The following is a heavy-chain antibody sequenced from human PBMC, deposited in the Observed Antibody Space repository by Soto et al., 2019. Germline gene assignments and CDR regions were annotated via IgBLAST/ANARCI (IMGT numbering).Heavy chain of an antibody. CDR3: AKSGMYGGNDPLLDY. Sequence: GGSLRLSCAASGFTFSSYAMSWVGQAPGKGLEWVSAISGSGGSTYYADSVKGRFTISRDNSKNTLYLQMNSLRAEDTAVYYSAKSGMYGGNDPLLDYWGQGTLVTVSS. CDR1: GFTFSSYA. CDR2: ISGSGGST. V-gene: IGHV3-23*01. J-gene: IGHJ4*02. D-gene: IGHD2-15*01.